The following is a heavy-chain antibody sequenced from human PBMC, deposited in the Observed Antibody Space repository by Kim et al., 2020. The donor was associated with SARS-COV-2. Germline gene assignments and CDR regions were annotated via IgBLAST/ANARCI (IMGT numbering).Heavy chain of an antibody. Sequence: GTADYAAPVKGRFTISREDSKNTLYLQMNSLKTEDTAVYYCTADGYFDWGWGQGTLVTVSS. V-gene: IGHV3-15*01. J-gene: IGHJ4*02. CDR2: GTA. D-gene: IGHD3-9*01. CDR3: TADGYFDWG.